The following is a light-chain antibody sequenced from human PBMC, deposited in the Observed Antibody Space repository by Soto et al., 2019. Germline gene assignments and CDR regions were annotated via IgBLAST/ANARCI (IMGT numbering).Light chain of an antibody. CDR3: QHYNSYSRT. CDR1: QSISSW. Sequence: DIQMTQSPSTLSASVGDRVTITCRASQSISSWLAWYQQKPGKAPKLLIYKASSLASGVPSRFSGSGSGTEFTLTVSSLQPDDFATYDCQHYNSYSRTFGQGPKVEIK. CDR2: KAS. J-gene: IGKJ1*01. V-gene: IGKV1-5*03.